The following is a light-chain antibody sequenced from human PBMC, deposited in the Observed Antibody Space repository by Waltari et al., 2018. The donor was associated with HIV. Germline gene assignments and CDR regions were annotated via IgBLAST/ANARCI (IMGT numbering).Light chain of an antibody. J-gene: IGKJ4*01. Sequence: DIVMTQSPVSLPVTPGEPASISCRSSQALLKSNGYIYLDWYFQKPGQSPQLLIYLGTNRASGDPDRFSASGSATDFTLKISRVEAEDVGVYYCMQALETPLTFGEGTKVEIK. CDR2: LGT. V-gene: IGKV2-28*01. CDR3: MQALETPLT. CDR1: QALLKSNGYIY.